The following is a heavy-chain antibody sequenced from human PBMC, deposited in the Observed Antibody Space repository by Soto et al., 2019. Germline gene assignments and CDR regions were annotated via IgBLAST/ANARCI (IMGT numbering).Heavy chain of an antibody. V-gene: IGHV1-69*13. CDR3: ARGVRTGFYGMDV. Sequence: GASVKVSFKASGGTFSNYAISWVRQAPGQGLEWVGGIIPMFGTSNYAQNFQGRVSITADESTSTAYMELSSLRSEDTAVYYCARGVRTGFYGMDVWGQGTTVTVS. CDR2: IIPMFGTS. J-gene: IGHJ6*02. D-gene: IGHD3-10*01. CDR1: GGTFSNYA.